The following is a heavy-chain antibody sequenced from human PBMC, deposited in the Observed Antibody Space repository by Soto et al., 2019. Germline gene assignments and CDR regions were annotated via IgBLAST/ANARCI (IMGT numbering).Heavy chain of an antibody. CDR1: GGSMSPNH. J-gene: IGHJ4*02. CDR3: ARGGWYLDC. V-gene: IGHV4-59*01. D-gene: IGHD6-19*01. Sequence: SETLSLTCTVSGGSMSPNHWSWIRQPPGKGLEWIGYMNYSGSTNYNPSLKSRVTMSVDTSKNEFSLKLSSVTAADTAVYYCARGGWYLDCWGQGTLVTVSS. CDR2: MNYSGST.